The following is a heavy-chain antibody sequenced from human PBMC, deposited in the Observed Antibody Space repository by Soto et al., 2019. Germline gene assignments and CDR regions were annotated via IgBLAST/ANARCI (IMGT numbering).Heavy chain of an antibody. CDR2: INHSGST. CDR1: GGSFGGYY. J-gene: IGHJ4*02. V-gene: IGHV4-34*01. CDR3: AGGWAGGLNATAVPRGY. D-gene: IGHD5-18*01. Sequence: QVQLQQWGAGLLKTSETLALTCAVYGGSFGGYYWHWIRQPPGKGLEWLGEINHSGSTNYNPSLKSRVTIPVDTSKTPVALKLSAVTAAGTAGYYCAGGWAGGLNATAVPRGYWGQGTLVTVSS.